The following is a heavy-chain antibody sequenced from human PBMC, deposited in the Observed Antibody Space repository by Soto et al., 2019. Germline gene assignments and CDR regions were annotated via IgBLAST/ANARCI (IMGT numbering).Heavy chain of an antibody. CDR2: IWYDGSNK. Sequence: QVQLVESGGGVVQPGRSLRLSCAASGFTFSSYGMHWVRQAPGKGLEWVAVIWYDGSNKYYADSVKGRFTISRDNSKNTLYLQMNSLRAEDTAVYYCARDNVPYSSGGRGFDYWGQGTLVTVSS. CDR1: GFTFSSYG. D-gene: IGHD6-19*01. V-gene: IGHV3-33*01. J-gene: IGHJ4*02. CDR3: ARDNVPYSSGGRGFDY.